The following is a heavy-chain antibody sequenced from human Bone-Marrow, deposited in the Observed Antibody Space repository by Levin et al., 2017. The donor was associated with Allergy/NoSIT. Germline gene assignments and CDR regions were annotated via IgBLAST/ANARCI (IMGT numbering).Heavy chain of an antibody. J-gene: IGHJ6*02. D-gene: IGHD1-26*01. Sequence: PGGSLRLSCAASGVTFDDYAFHWVRQGPGGGLEWVAGISWNSGSIVYVDSVKGRFTIGRDNAERSLYLQMNSLRREDTAVYFCAKDMARTAGEWDQRRVYDKGLTVRGPGTTVTVSS. CDR1: GVTFDDYA. CDR3: AKDMARTAGEWDQRRVYDKGLTV. CDR2: ISWNSGSI. V-gene: IGHV3-9*01.